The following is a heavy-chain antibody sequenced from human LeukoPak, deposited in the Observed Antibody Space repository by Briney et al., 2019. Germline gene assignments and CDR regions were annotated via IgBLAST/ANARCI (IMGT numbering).Heavy chain of an antibody. J-gene: IGHJ5*02. Sequence: GGSLRLSCAASGINFRGDAMHLVRQAPGGGLEWVSGIIPTSDTPHYADSVRGRFTISRDNSNNTLYLQMNSLRAADTAVYYCAKSGSGWYWSWGQGTLVTVSS. CDR2: IIPTSDTP. D-gene: IGHD6-19*01. CDR3: AKSGSGWYWS. CDR1: GINFRGDA. V-gene: IGHV3-23*01.